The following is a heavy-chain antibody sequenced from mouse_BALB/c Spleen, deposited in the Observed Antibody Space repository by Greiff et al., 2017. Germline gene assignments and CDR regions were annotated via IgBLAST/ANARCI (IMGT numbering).Heavy chain of an antibody. CDR1: GYSITSDYA. Sequence: VQLKESGPGLVKPSQSLSLTCTVTGYSITSDYAWNWIRQFPGNKLEWMGYISYSGSTSYNPSLKSRISITRDTSKNQFFLQLNSVTTEDTATYYCARSYFDYWGQGTTLTVSS. CDR2: ISYSGST. V-gene: IGHV3-2*02. CDR3: ARSYFDY. J-gene: IGHJ2*01.